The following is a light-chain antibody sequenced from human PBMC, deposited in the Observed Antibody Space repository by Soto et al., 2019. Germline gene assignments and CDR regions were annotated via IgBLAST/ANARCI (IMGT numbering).Light chain of an antibody. Sequence: DIQMTQSPSTLSASVGDRVTITCRASQSISSWLAWYQQKPGKAPKLLIYKASSLESGVPSRFSGSGSGTDFTLTISSLQPDDFATYYCQQYNSYWPFGQGTKVEIK. V-gene: IGKV1-5*03. CDR1: QSISSW. J-gene: IGKJ1*01. CDR2: KAS. CDR3: QQYNSYWP.